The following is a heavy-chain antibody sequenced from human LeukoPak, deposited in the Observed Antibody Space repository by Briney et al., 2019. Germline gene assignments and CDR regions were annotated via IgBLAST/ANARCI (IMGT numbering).Heavy chain of an antibody. CDR3: ARGYSSSWYGD. CDR1: GGSISSGGYY. CDR2: IYYSGST. J-gene: IGHJ4*02. V-gene: IGHV4-31*03. D-gene: IGHD6-13*01. Sequence: SSETLSLTCTVSGGSISSGGYYWSSIRQHPGKGLEWIGYIYYSGSTYYNPSLKSRVTISVDTSKNQFSLKLSSVTAADTAVYYCARGYSSSWYGDWGQGTLVTVSS.